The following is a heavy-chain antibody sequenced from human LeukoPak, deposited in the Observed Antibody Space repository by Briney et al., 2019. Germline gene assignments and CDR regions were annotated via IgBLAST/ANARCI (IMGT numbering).Heavy chain of an antibody. CDR3: ARRYCSSAVCYTFDF. D-gene: IGHD2-8*01. CDR2: IYPGDSDT. V-gene: IGHV5-51*01. CDR1: GYRFPNYW. Sequence: GEPLKISCKGSGYRFPNYWIGWVRQMPGKGLEWMGIIYPGDSDTRYSPSFQGRVTISADKSNNTAYLQWSSLKASDTAMYYCARRYCSSAVCYTFDFWGQGTLVTVSS. J-gene: IGHJ4*02.